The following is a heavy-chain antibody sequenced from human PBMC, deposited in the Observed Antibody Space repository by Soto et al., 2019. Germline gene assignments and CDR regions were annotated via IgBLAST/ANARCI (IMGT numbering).Heavy chain of an antibody. CDR1: GGSLSSGGYY. Sequence: SSELMSLACAVSGGSLSSGGYYWRRILQHPGKGLEWIGYIYYSGSTYYNPSLKSRVTISVDTSKSQFSLKLSSVTAADTAVYDCARDGHDYGDDESAFDIWGQGTMVTVSS. D-gene: IGHD4-17*01. V-gene: IGHV4-31*11. J-gene: IGHJ3*02. CDR3: ARDGHDYGDDESAFDI. CDR2: IYYSGST.